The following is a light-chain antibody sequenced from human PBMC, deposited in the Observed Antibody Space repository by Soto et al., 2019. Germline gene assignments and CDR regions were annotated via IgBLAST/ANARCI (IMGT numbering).Light chain of an antibody. CDR3: TSYVGNDIWV. V-gene: IGLV2-8*01. CDR2: EVT. J-gene: IGLJ3*02. CDR1: SSDVGAYNY. Sequence: QSVLTQPPSASGSPGQSVTISCTGTSSDVGAYNYVSWYQQYPGKAPKLMIDEVTKRPSGVPDRFSGSKSGNTASLTVSGLQAEDEADYYCTSYVGNDIWVFGGGTKLTVL.